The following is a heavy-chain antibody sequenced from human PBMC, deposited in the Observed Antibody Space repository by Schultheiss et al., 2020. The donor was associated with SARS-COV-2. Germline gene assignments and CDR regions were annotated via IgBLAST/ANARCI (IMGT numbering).Heavy chain of an antibody. D-gene: IGHD6-6*01. CDR2: INPNSGGT. V-gene: IGHV1-2*02. Sequence: ASVKVSCKASGYTFTSYDINWVRQATGQGLEWMGWINPNSGGTNYAQKFQGRVTMTRDTSISTAYMELSRLRSDDTAVYYCARSRPSYGMDVWGQGTTVTVSS. J-gene: IGHJ6*02. CDR3: ARSRPSYGMDV. CDR1: GYTFTSYD.